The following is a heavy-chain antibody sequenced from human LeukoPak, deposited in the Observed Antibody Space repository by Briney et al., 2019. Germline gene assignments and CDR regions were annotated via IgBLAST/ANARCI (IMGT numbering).Heavy chain of an antibody. CDR2: INPNSGGT. J-gene: IGHJ4*02. CDR3: ARDGFDSSGYLNY. V-gene: IGHV1-2*02. CDR1: GYTFTGYY. Sequence: ASVKVSCKASGYTFTGYYMHWVRQAPGQGLEWMGWINPNSGGTNYAQKFQGRVTMTRDTSISTAYMELSRLRSDDTAVYYCARDGFDSSGYLNYWGQGTLVPVSS. D-gene: IGHD3-22*01.